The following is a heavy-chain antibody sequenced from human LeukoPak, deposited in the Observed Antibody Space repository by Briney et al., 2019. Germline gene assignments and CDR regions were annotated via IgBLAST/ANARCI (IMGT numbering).Heavy chain of an antibody. CDR1: GGSISSGSYY. V-gene: IGHV4-61*01. J-gene: IGHJ3*02. CDR3: ASSISGAFDI. Sequence: SQTLSLTRTVSGGSISSGSYYWSWIRQPPGKGLEWIGYIYYSGSTNYNPSLKSRVTISVDTSKNQFSLKLSSVTAADTAVYYCASSISGAFDIWGQGTMVTVSS. D-gene: IGHD2-2*01. CDR2: IYYSGST.